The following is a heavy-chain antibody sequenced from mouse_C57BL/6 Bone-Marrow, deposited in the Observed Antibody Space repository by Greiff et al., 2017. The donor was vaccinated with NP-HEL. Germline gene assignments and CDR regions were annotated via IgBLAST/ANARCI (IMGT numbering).Heavy chain of an antibody. J-gene: IGHJ1*03. CDR2: IYPRSGNT. Sequence: LQESGAELARPGASVKLSCKASGYTFTSYGISWVKQRTGQGLEWIGEIYPRSGNTYYNEKFKGKATLTADKSSSTAYMELRSLTSEDSAVYFCARSRYLFTTLEGYFDVWGTGTTVTVSS. CDR1: GYTFTSYG. V-gene: IGHV1-81*01. D-gene: IGHD5-5*01. CDR3: ARSRYLFTTLEGYFDV.